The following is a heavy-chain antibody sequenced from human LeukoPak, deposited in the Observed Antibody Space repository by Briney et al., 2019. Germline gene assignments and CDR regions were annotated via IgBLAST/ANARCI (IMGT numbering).Heavy chain of an antibody. CDR1: SDSISSSSYY. J-gene: IGHJ6*03. CDR3: ARLRDYYYNYMDV. V-gene: IGHV4-39*01. D-gene: IGHD4-17*01. Sequence: PSETLSLTCTVSSDSISSSSYYWGWIRQPPGKGLEWIGSIYYSGSTYYNPSLKSRVTISVDTSKNQFSLKLSSVTAADTALYYCARLRDYYYNYMDVWGKGTTVTISS. CDR2: IYYSGST.